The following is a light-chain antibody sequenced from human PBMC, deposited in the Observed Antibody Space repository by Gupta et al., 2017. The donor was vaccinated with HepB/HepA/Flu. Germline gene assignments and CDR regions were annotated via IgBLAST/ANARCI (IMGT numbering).Light chain of an antibody. CDR1: RSINSNF. J-gene: IGKJ1*01. CDR2: GVS. V-gene: IGKV3-20*01. CDR3: QQYGSPPRT. Sequence: ELVLTQSPGTLSLSPGERATLSCRASRSINSNFLAWYQQKTGQAPSLLIDGVSNRATGIPDRGSGSGSGTDFTLIISKLEDEDFEVYYCQQYGSPPRTFGQGTKVEIK.